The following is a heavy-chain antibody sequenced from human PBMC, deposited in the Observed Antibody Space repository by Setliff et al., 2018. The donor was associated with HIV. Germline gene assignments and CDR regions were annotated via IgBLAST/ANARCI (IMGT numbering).Heavy chain of an antibody. CDR3: ARGYSSAFFHEFFDY. CDR2: IHNSGNT. Sequence: NPSETLSLTCSLSGDSMSTYYWSWIRQTAGKGLEWIGRIHNSGNTNYNPSFMSRVSMSVDTSKSQFSLKLRSVTAADTAVYFCARGYSSAFFHEFFDYWGQGTLVTVSS. D-gene: IGHD6-25*01. V-gene: IGHV4-4*07. CDR1: GDSMSTYY. J-gene: IGHJ4*02.